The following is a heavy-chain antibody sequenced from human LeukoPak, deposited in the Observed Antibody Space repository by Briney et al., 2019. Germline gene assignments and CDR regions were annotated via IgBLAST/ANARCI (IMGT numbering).Heavy chain of an antibody. CDR3: ARSADIDSSSIYGMDV. D-gene: IGHD6-13*01. J-gene: IGHJ6*04. CDR2: IYYSGST. Sequence: PSQTLSLTCTVSGGSISSGDYYWRWIRQPPGKGLEWIGYIYYSGSTYYNPSLKSRVTISVDTSENQFSLKLSSVTAADAAVYYCARSADIDSSSIYGMDVWGKGTTVTVSS. V-gene: IGHV4-30-4*01. CDR1: GGSISSGDYY.